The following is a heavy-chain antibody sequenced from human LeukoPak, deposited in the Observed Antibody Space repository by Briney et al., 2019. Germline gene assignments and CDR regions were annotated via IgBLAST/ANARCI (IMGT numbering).Heavy chain of an antibody. Sequence: SVKVSCKASGFTFTSSAMQWVRQARGQGLEWVGLIVVGSGNTNYAQKFQERVTITRDMSTSTAYMELSSLRSEDTAVYDCAAKYCDILTGCYKEDYWGQGTLVTVSS. CDR1: GFTFTSSA. J-gene: IGHJ4*02. D-gene: IGHD3-9*01. V-gene: IGHV1-58*02. CDR2: IVVGSGNT. CDR3: AAKYCDILTGCYKEDY.